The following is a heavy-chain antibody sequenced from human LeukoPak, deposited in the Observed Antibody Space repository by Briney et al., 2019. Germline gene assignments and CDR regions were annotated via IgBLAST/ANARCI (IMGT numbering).Heavy chain of an antibody. CDR3: ARGSDYFDY. Sequence: PSETLSLTCAVSGGSISSVDFYWRWIRQHPGKGLEWIGFIYSSGSAYYNPSLKSRVSISVDKSKNQFSLTLNSVTAADTGVYYCARGSDYFDYWGQGTLVTVSS. V-gene: IGHV4-31*11. J-gene: IGHJ4*02. CDR1: GGSISSVDFY. CDR2: IYSSGSA.